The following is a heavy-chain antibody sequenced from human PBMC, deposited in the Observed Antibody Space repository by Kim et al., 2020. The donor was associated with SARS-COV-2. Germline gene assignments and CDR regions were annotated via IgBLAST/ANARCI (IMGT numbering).Heavy chain of an antibody. V-gene: IGHV4-39*01. J-gene: IGHJ4*02. CDR2: IYSSGTT. D-gene: IGHD5-12*01. CDR1: GGSISGSSYY. Sequence: SETLSLTCSVSGGSISGSSYYWGWFRQPPGKGLEWVGNIYSSGTTYYNPSLKSRVTISVDTSKNQFSLEVGSVTAADTAVYYCAASRDGYNHDYWGQGPLVSVSS. CDR3: AASRDGYNHDY.